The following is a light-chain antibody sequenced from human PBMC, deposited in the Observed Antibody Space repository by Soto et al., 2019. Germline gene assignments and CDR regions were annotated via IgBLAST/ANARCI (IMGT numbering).Light chain of an antibody. Sequence: QSVRTQAPSGSGAPGGRGPISRTGSSPNIRAGYDVHWYLQLPGTAPKLLIYGNTNRPSGVPDRFSGSKSGSSASLAITGLQAEDEADYYCQSHDSSLHASVFGTGTKVTVL. CDR2: GNT. V-gene: IGLV1-40*01. J-gene: IGLJ1*01. CDR3: QSHDSSLHASV. CDR1: SPNIRAGYD.